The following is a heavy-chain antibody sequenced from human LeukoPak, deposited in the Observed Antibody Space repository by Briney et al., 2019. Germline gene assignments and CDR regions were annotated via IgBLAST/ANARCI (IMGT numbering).Heavy chain of an antibody. CDR1: GGSISSGGYY. D-gene: IGHD2-2*03. J-gene: IGHJ6*03. V-gene: IGHV4-31*03. Sequence: SETLSLTCTVSGGSISSGGYYWSWIRQHPGKGLEWLGYIYYSGSTYYNPSLKSRVTISVDTSKNQFSLKLSSVTAADTAVYYCARVCGYCSSTSWAGGYYMDVWGKGTTVTVSS. CDR3: ARVCGYCSSTSWAGGYYMDV. CDR2: IYYSGST.